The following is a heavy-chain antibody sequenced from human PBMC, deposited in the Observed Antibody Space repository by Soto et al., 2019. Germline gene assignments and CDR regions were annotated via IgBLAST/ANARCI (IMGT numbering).Heavy chain of an antibody. CDR3: ARDRVVAATEGDYYGMDV. CDR1: GGSISSGGYY. D-gene: IGHD2-15*01. J-gene: IGHJ6*02. Sequence: QVQLQESGPGLVKPSQTLSLTCTVSGGSISSGGYYWSWIRQHTGKGLEWIGYIYYSGSTYYNPSLKMRVTISVDTAKNQFSLKLSSVTAADTAVYYCARDRVVAATEGDYYGMDVWGQGTTVTVSS. CDR2: IYYSGST. V-gene: IGHV4-31*03.